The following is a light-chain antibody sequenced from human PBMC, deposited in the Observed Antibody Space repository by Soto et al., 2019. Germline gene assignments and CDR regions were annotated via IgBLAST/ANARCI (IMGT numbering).Light chain of an antibody. CDR1: SSDVGRYNI. CDR2: EGS. J-gene: IGLJ1*01. V-gene: IGLV2-23*01. Sequence: QSALTQPASVSXSPGQSITISCTGTSSDVGRYNIVSWYQQHPGKAPKLMIYEGSKRPSGVSNRFSGSKSGNTASLTISGLQAEDEADYYCCSYAGSSTYVFGTGTQLTVL. CDR3: CSYAGSSTYV.